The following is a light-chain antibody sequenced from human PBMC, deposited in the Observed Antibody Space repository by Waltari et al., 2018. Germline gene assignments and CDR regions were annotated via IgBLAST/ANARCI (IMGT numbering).Light chain of an antibody. CDR3: QAWDSNTAV. Sequence: SYELTQPPSVSVSPGQTAHIACPGDKLRDKYASWYQQKPGHSPVLVIYQDDKRPSGIPERFSGSNSGSTATLIISGTQAVDEADYYCQAWDSNTAVFGTGTKVTVL. CDR2: QDD. V-gene: IGLV3-1*01. J-gene: IGLJ1*01. CDR1: KLRDKY.